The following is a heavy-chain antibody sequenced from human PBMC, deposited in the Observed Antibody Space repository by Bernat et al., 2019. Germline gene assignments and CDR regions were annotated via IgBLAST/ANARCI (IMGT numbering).Heavy chain of an antibody. CDR3: ARDRPGIVVVPAAILYYYYGMDV. J-gene: IGHJ6*02. Sequence: QVQLVQSGAEVKKPGATVKVSCKASGYTFTSYGISWVRQAPGQGLEWMGWISAYNGNTNYAQKLQGRVTMTTDTSTSTAYMELRSLRSDDTAVYYCARDRPGIVVVPAAILYYYYGMDVWGQGTTVTVSS. D-gene: IGHD2-2*01. V-gene: IGHV1-18*01. CDR2: ISAYNGNT. CDR1: GYTFTSYG.